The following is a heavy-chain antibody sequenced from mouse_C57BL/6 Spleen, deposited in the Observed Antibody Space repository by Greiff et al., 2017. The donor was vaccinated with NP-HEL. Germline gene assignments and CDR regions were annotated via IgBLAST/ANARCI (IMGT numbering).Heavy chain of an antibody. CDR3: ARGVSGYRYYAMDY. CDR2: IYPGDGDT. J-gene: IGHJ4*01. CDR1: GYAFSSYW. D-gene: IGHD3-2*02. Sequence: VQLQQSGAELVKPGASVKISCKASGYAFSSYWMNWVKQRPGKGLEWIGQIYPGDGDTNYNGKFKGKATLTADKSSSTAYMQLSSLTSEDSAVYFCARGVSGYRYYAMDYWGQGTSVTASS. V-gene: IGHV1-80*01.